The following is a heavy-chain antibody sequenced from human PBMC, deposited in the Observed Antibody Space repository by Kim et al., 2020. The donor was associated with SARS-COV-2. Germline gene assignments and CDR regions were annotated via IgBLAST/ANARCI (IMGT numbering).Heavy chain of an antibody. V-gene: IGHV1-69*01. D-gene: IGHD6-19*01. Sequence: PQFQGRHTITADETTSTAYMGLSSLRSEDTAVYYCARERDSSGWYSFDYWGQGALVTVSS. J-gene: IGHJ4*02. CDR3: ARERDSSGWYSFDY.